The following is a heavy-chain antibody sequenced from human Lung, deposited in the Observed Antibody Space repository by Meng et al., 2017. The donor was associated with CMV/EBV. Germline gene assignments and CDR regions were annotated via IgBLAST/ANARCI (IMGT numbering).Heavy chain of an antibody. J-gene: IGHJ5*02. Sequence: GGSLRLSCAASGFTFSSYEMNWVRQAPGKGLEWVSYISSSGSTIYYADSVKGRFTISRDNAKNSLYLQMNSLRAEDTAVYYCARDDYGSGSYYNGAWFDPWGQGTLVTVSS. CDR3: ARDDYGSGSYYNGAWFDP. D-gene: IGHD3-10*01. CDR2: ISSSGSTI. V-gene: IGHV3-48*03. CDR1: GFTFSSYE.